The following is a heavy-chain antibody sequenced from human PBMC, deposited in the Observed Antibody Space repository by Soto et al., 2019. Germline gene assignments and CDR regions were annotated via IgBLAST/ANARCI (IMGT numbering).Heavy chain of an antibody. CDR1: GGSISSYY. CDR2: IYYSGST. V-gene: IGHV4-59*01. CDR3: ARVYYDILTGYSFDY. J-gene: IGHJ4*02. Sequence: PSETLSLTCTVSGGSISSYYWSWIRQPPGKGLEWIGYIYYSGSTNYNPSLKSRVTISVDTSKNQFSLKLSSVTAADTAVYYCARVYYDILTGYSFDYWGQGTLVTVSS. D-gene: IGHD3-9*01.